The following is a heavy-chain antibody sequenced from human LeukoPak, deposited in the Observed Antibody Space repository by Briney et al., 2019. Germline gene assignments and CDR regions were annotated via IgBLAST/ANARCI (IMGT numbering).Heavy chain of an antibody. D-gene: IGHD4-17*01. J-gene: IGHJ6*02. CDR2: IASDGSST. CDR3: AREGWSGRNGEYLVGGMDV. CDR1: GFTFSSYW. Sequence: PGGSLRLSCTASGFTFSSYWMNWVRQAPGKGLVWVSCIASDGSSTTYAYYVKGRFSISRDNAKNTLYLQMNSLRVEDTALYYCAREGWSGRNGEYLVGGMDVWAQGTTVTVSS. V-gene: IGHV3-74*01.